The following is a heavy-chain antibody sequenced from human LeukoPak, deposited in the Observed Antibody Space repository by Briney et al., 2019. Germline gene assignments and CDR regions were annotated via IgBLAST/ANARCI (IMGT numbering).Heavy chain of an antibody. CDR2: MYFGGRT. Sequence: SETLSLTCAVHGGSFSGYYWSWIRQPPGKGLEWIGYMYFGGRTNYNPSLKSRATISIDTSKKQFSLKLQSVTAADTAVYYCARIPGDRPDDWGQGTLVTVS. J-gene: IGHJ4*02. V-gene: IGHV4-34*11. D-gene: IGHD7-27*01. CDR1: GGSFSGYY. CDR3: ARIPGDRPDD.